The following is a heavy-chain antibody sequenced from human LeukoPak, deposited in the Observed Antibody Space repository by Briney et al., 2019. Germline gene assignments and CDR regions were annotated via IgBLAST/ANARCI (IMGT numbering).Heavy chain of an antibody. CDR3: ARDIVVVVAASHYYYYGMDV. CDR2: MNPNSGNT. J-gene: IGHJ6*02. D-gene: IGHD2-15*01. Sequence: ASVKVSCKASGYTFTSYDINWVRQATGQGLEWMGWMNPNSGNTGYARKFQGRVTMTRNTSISTAYMELSSLRSEDTAVYYCARDIVVVVAASHYYYYGMDVWGQGTTVTVSS. V-gene: IGHV1-8*01. CDR1: GYTFTSYD.